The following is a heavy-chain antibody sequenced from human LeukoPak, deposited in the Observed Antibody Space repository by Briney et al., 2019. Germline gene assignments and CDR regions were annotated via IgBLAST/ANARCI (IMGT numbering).Heavy chain of an antibody. CDR2: ISGSGGST. CDR3: AKGSVIVGVTFDY. CDR1: GFAFSSYA. D-gene: IGHD1-26*01. V-gene: IGHV3-23*01. Sequence: GGSLRLSCAAPGFAFSSYAMSWVRQAPGKGLEWVSAISGSGGSTYYADSVKGRFTISRDNSKNTLYLQMNSLRAEDTAVYYCAKGSVIVGVTFDYWGQGTLVTVSS. J-gene: IGHJ4*02.